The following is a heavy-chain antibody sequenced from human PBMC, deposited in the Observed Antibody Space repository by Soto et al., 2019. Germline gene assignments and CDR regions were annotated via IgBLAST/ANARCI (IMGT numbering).Heavy chain of an antibody. J-gene: IGHJ5*02. V-gene: IGHV3-30*18. CDR1: GFTFSSYG. CDR2: ISYDGSNK. Sequence: GGSLRLSCAASGFTFSSYGMHWVRQAPGKGLEWVAVISYDGSNKYYADSVKGRFTISRDNSKNTLYLQMNSLRAEDTAVYYCAKDARKFYPRQQLANWFDPWGQGTLVTVSS. CDR3: AKDARKFYPRQQLANWFDP. D-gene: IGHD6-13*01.